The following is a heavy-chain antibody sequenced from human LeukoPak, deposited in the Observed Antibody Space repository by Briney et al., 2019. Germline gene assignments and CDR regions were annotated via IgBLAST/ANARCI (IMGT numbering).Heavy chain of an antibody. J-gene: IGHJ5*02. CDR1: GFIFNTFW. Sequence: PGGSLRLSCAASGFIFNTFWMNWVRQAPGKGLEWICRIKSKAAGETTHYAAPVRDRFIISRDDSTNTVYLQMNSLKTEDTGVYYCPADLGLDYSRNTCSAPWGQGPLVTVSS. CDR3: PADLGLDYSRNTCSAP. D-gene: IGHD4-11*01. V-gene: IGHV3-15*01. CDR2: IKSKAAGETT.